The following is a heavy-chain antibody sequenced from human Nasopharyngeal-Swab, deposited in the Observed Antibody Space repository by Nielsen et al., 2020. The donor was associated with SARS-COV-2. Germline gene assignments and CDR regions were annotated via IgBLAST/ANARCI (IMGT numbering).Heavy chain of an antibody. CDR3: ARLRRDGYNVRALYFDY. CDR2: ISSGGSTI. D-gene: IGHD5-24*01. J-gene: IGHJ4*02. Sequence: GGSLRLSCAASGFTFSSYEMNWVRQAPGKGLEWVSYISSGGSTIYYADSVKGRFTISRDNAKNSLYLQMNSLRAEDTAVYYCARLRRDGYNVRALYFDYWGQGTLVTVSS. CDR1: GFTFSSYE. V-gene: IGHV3-48*03.